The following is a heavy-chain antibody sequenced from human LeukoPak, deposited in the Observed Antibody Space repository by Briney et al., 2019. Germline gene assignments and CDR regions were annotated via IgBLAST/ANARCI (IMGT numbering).Heavy chain of an antibody. CDR3: ARDSGGRYYYDSSGYLPFDY. CDR1: GYTFTSYG. J-gene: IGHJ4*02. CDR2: ISAYNGNT. V-gene: IGHV1-18*01. D-gene: IGHD3-22*01. Sequence: ASVKVSCKASGYTFTSYGISLVRQAPGQGLEWMGWISAYNGNTNYAQKLQGRVTMTTDTSTSTAYMELRSLRSDDTAVYYCARDSGGRYYYDSSGYLPFDYWGQGTLVTVSS.